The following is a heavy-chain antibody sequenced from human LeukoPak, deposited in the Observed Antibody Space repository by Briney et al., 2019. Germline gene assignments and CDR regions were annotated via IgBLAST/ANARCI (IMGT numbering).Heavy chain of an antibody. D-gene: IGHD2-15*01. J-gene: IGHJ4*02. Sequence: PGGSLRLSCAASGFTFSSYGMHWVRQAPGKGLEWVAFIRYDGSNKYYADSVKGRFTISRDNSKNTLYLQMNSLRAEDTAVYYCTKGCRYCSGGSQDYWGQGTLVAVSS. V-gene: IGHV3-30*02. CDR2: IRYDGSNK. CDR3: TKGCRYCSGGSQDY. CDR1: GFTFSSYG.